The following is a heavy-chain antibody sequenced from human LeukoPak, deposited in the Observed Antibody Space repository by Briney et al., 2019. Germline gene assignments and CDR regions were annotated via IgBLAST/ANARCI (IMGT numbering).Heavy chain of an antibody. CDR1: GFTFSSYA. Sequence: SGRSLRLSCADSGFTFSSYAMHWVRQAPGKGLEWVAVISYDGSNKYYADSVKGRFTISRDNSKNTLYLQMNSLRAEDTAVYYCARARGGQQLVVDYWGQGTLVTVSS. CDR2: ISYDGSNK. V-gene: IGHV3-30*04. D-gene: IGHD6-13*01. CDR3: ARARGGQQLVVDY. J-gene: IGHJ4*02.